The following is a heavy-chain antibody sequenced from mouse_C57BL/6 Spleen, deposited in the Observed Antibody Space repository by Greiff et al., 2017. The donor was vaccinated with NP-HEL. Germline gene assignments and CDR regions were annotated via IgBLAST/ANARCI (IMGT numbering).Heavy chain of an antibody. CDR1: GYAFSSYW. Sequence: VQVVESGAELVKPGASVKISCKASGYAFSSYWMNWVKQRPGKGLEWIGQIYPGDGDTNYNGKFKGKATLTADKSSSTAYMQLSSLTSEDSAVYFCARSWDVGAWFVYWGQGTLVTVSA. CDR3: ARSWDVGAWFVY. J-gene: IGHJ3*01. CDR2: IYPGDGDT. V-gene: IGHV1-80*01. D-gene: IGHD4-1*01.